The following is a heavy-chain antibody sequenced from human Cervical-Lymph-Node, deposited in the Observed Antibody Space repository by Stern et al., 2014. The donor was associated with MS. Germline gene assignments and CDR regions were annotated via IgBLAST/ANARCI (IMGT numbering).Heavy chain of an antibody. CDR3: AREVVGMSVSGAFDV. CDR1: GYNFNGYW. V-gene: IGHV5-51*01. CDR2: IYPGDSDT. J-gene: IGHJ3*01. D-gene: IGHD6-25*01. Sequence: EVQLVQSGAEVKKPGESLKISCKGSGYNFNGYWIGWGRQMPGKGLEWMGIIYPGDSDTRHSPAFQGQVTISVDKSISTAYLQWSSLKASDTAMYYCAREVVGMSVSGAFDVWGQGTMVTVSS.